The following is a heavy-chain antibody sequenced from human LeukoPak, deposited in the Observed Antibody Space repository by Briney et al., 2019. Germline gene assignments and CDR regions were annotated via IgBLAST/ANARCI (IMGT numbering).Heavy chain of an antibody. CDR2: VYYIGST. CDR3: ARGRVGAISYYFDN. J-gene: IGHJ4*02. D-gene: IGHD1-26*01. V-gene: IGHV4-59*01. CDR1: GGSLSGYY. Sequence: SETLSLTCTVSGGSLSGYYWSWIRQPPGKGLEYIGYVYYIGSTSYDPSLKSRVTISVDTSKNQFSLKLSSVTAADTAVYYCARGRVGAISYYFDNWGQGTLVTVSS.